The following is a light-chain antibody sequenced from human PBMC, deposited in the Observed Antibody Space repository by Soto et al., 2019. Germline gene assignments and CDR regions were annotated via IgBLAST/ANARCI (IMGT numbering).Light chain of an antibody. J-gene: IGKJ4*01. CDR2: DAS. Sequence: ETVLTQSPPTLSLSPGEGATLSCRASQSVSKYLAWYQQKPGQAPRLLIYDASTRATGIPARFSGSGSGTDFTLTISSLEPEEFAVYYCQQRSNWPPSFGGGTKVEIK. CDR1: QSVSKY. V-gene: IGKV3-11*01. CDR3: QQRSNWPPS.